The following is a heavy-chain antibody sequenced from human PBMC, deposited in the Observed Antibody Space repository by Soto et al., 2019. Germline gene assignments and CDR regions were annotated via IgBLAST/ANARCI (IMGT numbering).Heavy chain of an antibody. CDR2: FDPEDGET. CDR1: GYTLTELS. D-gene: IGHD2-2*01. Sequence: GASVKVSCKVSGYTLTELSMHWVRQAPGKGLEWMGGFDPEDGETIYAQKFQGRVTMTEDTSTDTAYMELSSLRSEDTAVYYCATGRYCSSTSCFDYWGQGTLVTVSS. CDR3: ATGRYCSSTSCFDY. J-gene: IGHJ4*02. V-gene: IGHV1-24*01.